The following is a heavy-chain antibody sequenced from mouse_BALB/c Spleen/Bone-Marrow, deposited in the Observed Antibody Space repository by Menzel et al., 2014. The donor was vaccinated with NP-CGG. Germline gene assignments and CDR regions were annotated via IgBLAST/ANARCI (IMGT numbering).Heavy chain of an antibody. Sequence: QVQLKESGPGLVSPSQSLSITCTVSGFSLTSHGVHWVRQSPGKGLEWLGIIWAGGSTNHNLALMSRLSISKDNSKSXVFLKMNSLQTDDTAIYYCARYLNYYGAMDYWGQGTSVTVSS. CDR3: ARYLNYYGAMDY. J-gene: IGHJ4*01. V-gene: IGHV2-9*02. D-gene: IGHD1-1*01. CDR2: IWAGGST. CDR1: GFSLTSHG.